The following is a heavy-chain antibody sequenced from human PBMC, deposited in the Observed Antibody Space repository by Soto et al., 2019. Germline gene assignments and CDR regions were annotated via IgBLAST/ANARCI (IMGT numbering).Heavy chain of an antibody. J-gene: IGHJ4*02. D-gene: IGHD5-12*01. Sequence: QVQLQQWGAGLLKPSETLSLTCAVYGGSFSGYYWSWIRQPPGKGLEWIGEINHSGSTNYNPSLXSXVXXSVDTSKNQFSLKLSSVTAADTAVYYCASPLGSGLWGQGTLVTVSS. CDR3: ASPLGSGL. V-gene: IGHV4-34*01. CDR2: INHSGST. CDR1: GGSFSGYY.